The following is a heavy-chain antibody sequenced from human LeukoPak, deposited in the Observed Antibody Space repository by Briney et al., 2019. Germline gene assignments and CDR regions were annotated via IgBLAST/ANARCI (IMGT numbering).Heavy chain of an antibody. CDR1: GGSISGYY. D-gene: IGHD3-10*02. CDR3: ARDQRCSRFDGGCDQWFFDL. J-gene: IGHJ2*01. CDR2: IYHSGFT. Sequence: SETLSLTCTVFGGSISGYYWSWLRQSPEKGLEWIGYIYHSGFTHYNPSLRSRVTISVVLSRNQFSLKLTSATAADTAMYYCARDQRCSRFDGGCDQWFFDLWGRGTLVTVSS. V-gene: IGHV4-59*01.